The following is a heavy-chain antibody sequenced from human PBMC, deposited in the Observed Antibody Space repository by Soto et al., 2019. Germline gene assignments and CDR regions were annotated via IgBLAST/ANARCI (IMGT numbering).Heavy chain of an antibody. CDR1: GGSISTVNYY. CDR2: IYHSGST. Sequence: SETLSLTCTASGGSISTVNYYWSWTRQPPDKGLEWIGHIYHSGSTYYNPSLKSRVTISVDTSKNQFPLKLTSVTAADTAVYYCARSMSPIQGYLDHWGQGTLVTVSS. J-gene: IGHJ4*02. CDR3: ARSMSPIQGYLDH. D-gene: IGHD3-10*02. V-gene: IGHV4-30-4*01.